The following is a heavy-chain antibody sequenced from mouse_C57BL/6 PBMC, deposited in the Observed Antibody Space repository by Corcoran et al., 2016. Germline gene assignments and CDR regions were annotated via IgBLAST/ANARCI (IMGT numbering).Heavy chain of an antibody. J-gene: IGHJ4*01. CDR3: ARTGTYYYAMDY. CDR1: GYTFTTYG. V-gene: IGHV9-3*01. CDR2: INTYSGVP. D-gene: IGHD4-1*01. Sequence: QIQLVQSGPELKKPGETVKISCKASGYTFTTYGMSWVKQAPGKGLKWMGWINTYSGVPTYADDFKGRFAFSLETSASTAYLQINNLKNEDTATYFCARTGTYYYAMDYWGQGTSVTVSS.